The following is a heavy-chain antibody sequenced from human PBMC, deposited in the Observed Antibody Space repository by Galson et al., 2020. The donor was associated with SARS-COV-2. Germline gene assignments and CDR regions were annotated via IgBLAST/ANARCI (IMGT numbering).Heavy chain of an antibody. CDR3: ARVGRSCSGGSCYSWFDP. CDR2: IYYSGNT. D-gene: IGHD2-15*01. Sequence: SETLSLTCTVSGGSISSGGYYWSWIRQHPGKGLDWIGYIYYSGNTYYSPSLKSRVTISVDTSKNHFSLKLGSVTAADTAVYYCARVGRSCSGGSCYSWFDPWGQGTLVTVSS. V-gene: IGHV4-31*03. J-gene: IGHJ5*02. CDR1: GGSISSGGYY.